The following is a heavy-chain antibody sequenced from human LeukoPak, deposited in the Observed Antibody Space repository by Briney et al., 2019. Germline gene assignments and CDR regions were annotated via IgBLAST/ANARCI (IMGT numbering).Heavy chain of an antibody. Sequence: PGGSLRLSCAASGFTFSTYSMNWVRQAPGKGLEWVSFISTSSSYIYYADSVKGRFTISRDNSKNSLYLQMNSLRAEDTAVYYCARDQDWNDRGGLDYWGQGTLAIVSS. J-gene: IGHJ4*02. CDR2: ISTSSSYI. CDR3: ARDQDWNDRGGLDY. CDR1: GFTFSTYS. D-gene: IGHD1-1*01. V-gene: IGHV3-21*01.